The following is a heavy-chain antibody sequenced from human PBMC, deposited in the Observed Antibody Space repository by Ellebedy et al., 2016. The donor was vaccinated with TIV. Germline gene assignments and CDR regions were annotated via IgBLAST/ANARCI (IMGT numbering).Heavy chain of an antibody. CDR1: GGTLSSYG. Sequence: AASVKVSCKASGGTLSSYGFSWVRQAPGQGLECLGRIIPFFGIVNYAQKFQGRVTITADKSTNTAYMELSNLRSEDTAMYYCARGVPDCSGGSCYDSWFDAWGQGTLVTVSS. CDR2: IIPFFGIV. CDR3: ARGVPDCSGGSCYDSWFDA. J-gene: IGHJ5*02. D-gene: IGHD2-15*01. V-gene: IGHV1-69*04.